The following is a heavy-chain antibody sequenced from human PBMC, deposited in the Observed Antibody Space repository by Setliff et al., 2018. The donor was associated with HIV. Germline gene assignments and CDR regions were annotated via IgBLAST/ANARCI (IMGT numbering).Heavy chain of an antibody. D-gene: IGHD2-2*01. Sequence: PSETLSLTCTVSGGSISSYYWSWIRQPPGKGLEWIGEINHRGRTNYSPSLRSRVTISIDTSKNQFSLKLKSVTAADTAVYYCARVSSTYWYSIPQNYYYHMDVWGKGTSVTVSS. J-gene: IGHJ6*03. CDR2: INHRGRT. CDR3: ARVSSTYWYSIPQNYYYHMDV. CDR1: GGSISSYY. V-gene: IGHV4-34*01.